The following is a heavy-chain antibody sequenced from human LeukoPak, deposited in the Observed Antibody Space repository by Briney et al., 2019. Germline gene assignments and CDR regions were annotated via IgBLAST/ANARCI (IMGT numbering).Heavy chain of an antibody. CDR3: ARTHSGILTGYYAFDY. Sequence: ASETLSLTCTVSGGSISSSSYYWRWIRQPPGKGLEWIESIYYSGGNSHNPSLKSRVTISVDTSKNQCSLKLSSVTAADTAVYYCARTHSGILTGYYAFDYWGQGTLVTVSS. D-gene: IGHD3-9*01. CDR2: IYYSGGN. V-gene: IGHV4-39*01. CDR1: GGSISSSSYY. J-gene: IGHJ4*02.